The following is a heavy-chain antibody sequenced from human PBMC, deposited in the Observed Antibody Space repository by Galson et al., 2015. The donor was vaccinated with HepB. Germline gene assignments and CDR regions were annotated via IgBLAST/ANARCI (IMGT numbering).Heavy chain of an antibody. CDR3: ARGALVVVVGATQNNWCDP. D-gene: IGHD2-15*01. V-gene: IGHV1-18*01. Sequence: SVKVSCKTSGYTFSTYSITWVRQAPGQGLEWMGWISPYNRNTDYARKFQGRVTMTTDISTSTAYMELRSLRSDDTAVYYCARGALVVVVGATQNNWCDPWGQGTLVTVSS. J-gene: IGHJ5*02. CDR1: GYTFSTYS. CDR2: ISPYNRNT.